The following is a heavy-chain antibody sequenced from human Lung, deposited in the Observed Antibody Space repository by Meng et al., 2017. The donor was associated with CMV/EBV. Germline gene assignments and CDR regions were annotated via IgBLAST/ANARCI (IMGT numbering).Heavy chain of an antibody. CDR2: ISRSDNTK. J-gene: IGHJ4*02. CDR3: ARSDSYGDFDS. V-gene: IGHV3-48*03. D-gene: IGHD5-18*01. CDR1: GFTFSHYK. Sequence: GESLKISCAASGFTFSHYKMNWVRQAPGKGLEWVSYISRSDNTKDYADSVKGRFTISRDNAKNSLYLHMNSLRADDTAVYYCARSDSYGDFDSWGQGTLVXVSS.